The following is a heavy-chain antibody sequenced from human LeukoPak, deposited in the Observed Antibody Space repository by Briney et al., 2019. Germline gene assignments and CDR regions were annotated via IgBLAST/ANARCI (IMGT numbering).Heavy chain of an antibody. J-gene: IGHJ6*03. CDR3: ARVNLYYYYYMDV. V-gene: IGHV4-34*01. CDR2: INHSGSI. CDR1: GGSFSGYY. Sequence: PSETLSLTCAVYGGSFSGYYWSWIRQPPGKGLEWIGEINHSGSINYNPSLKSRVTISVDTSKNQFSLKLSSVTAADTAVYYCARVNLYYYYYMDVWGKGTTVTVSS.